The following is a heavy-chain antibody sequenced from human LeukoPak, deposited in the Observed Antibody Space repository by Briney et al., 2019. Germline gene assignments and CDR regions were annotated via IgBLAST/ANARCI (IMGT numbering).Heavy chain of an antibody. V-gene: IGHV4-38-2*01. CDR1: GYSISSGYY. D-gene: IGHD3-3*01. J-gene: IGHJ5*02. Sequence: SETLSLTCAVSGYSISSGYYWGWIRQPPGKGLEWIGSIYHSGSTYYNPSLKSRVTISVDTSKNQFSLKLSSVTAADTAVYYCARGSITIFGVVIIKADNWFDPWGQGTLVSVSS. CDR2: IYHSGST. CDR3: ARGSITIFGVVIIKADNWFDP.